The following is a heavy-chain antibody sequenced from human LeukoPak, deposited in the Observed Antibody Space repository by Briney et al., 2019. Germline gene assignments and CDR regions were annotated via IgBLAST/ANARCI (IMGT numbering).Heavy chain of an antibody. Sequence: PGGSLRLSCAASGFTFSSNYMNWLRQAPGKGLEWVSYISSSSSTIYYADSVKGRFTISRDNAKNSLYLQMNSLRAEDTAVYYCARHMMWLYCSGGSCYSDYWGQGTLVTVSS. CDR2: ISSSSSTI. CDR3: ARHMMWLYCSGGSCYSDY. CDR1: GFTFSSNY. J-gene: IGHJ4*02. D-gene: IGHD2-15*01. V-gene: IGHV3-48*01.